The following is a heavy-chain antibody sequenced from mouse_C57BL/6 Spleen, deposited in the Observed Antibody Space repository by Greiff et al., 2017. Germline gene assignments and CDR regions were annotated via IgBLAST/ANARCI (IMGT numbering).Heavy chain of an antibody. CDR3: ARKGTAYGGYFDY. CDR1: GYTFTSYW. Sequence: QVQLQQPGAELVMPGASVKLSCKASGYTFTSYWMHWVKQRPGQGLEWIGEIDPSDSYTNYNQKFKGKSTLTVDKSSSTAYMQLSSLTSEDSAVYYCARKGTAYGGYFDYWGQGTTLTVSS. J-gene: IGHJ2*01. CDR2: IDPSDSYT. D-gene: IGHD1-1*01. V-gene: IGHV1-69*01.